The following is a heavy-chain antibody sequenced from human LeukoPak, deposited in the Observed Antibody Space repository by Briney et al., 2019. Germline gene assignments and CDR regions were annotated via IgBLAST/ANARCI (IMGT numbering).Heavy chain of an antibody. CDR3: ARDQSIAGPTTADY. V-gene: IGHV3-74*01. D-gene: IGHD1-26*01. J-gene: IGHJ4*02. Sequence: GGSLILSCAASGFTFSRFWMHWVRQAPGKGLVWVSRINTDGSNTIYADSVKGRFTISRDSAKNTLYLQMNSLRAEDTAVYYCARDQSIAGPTTADYWGQGTLVTVSS. CDR1: GFTFSRFW. CDR2: INTDGSNT.